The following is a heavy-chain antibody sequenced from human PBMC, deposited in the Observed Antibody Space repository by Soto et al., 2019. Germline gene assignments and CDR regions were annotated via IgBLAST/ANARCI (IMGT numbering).Heavy chain of an antibody. CDR3: ARALGSYYYDSSGYYSYYYGMDV. CDR1: GYTFTSYG. V-gene: IGHV1-18*01. Sequence: ASVKVSCKASGYTFTSYGIRWVRQAPGQGLEWMGWISAYNDNTHYAQKLQGRVTMTTDASTSTAYMELRSLRSDDTAVYYCARALGSYYYDSSGYYSYYYGMDVWGKGTTVTVSS. J-gene: IGHJ6*04. D-gene: IGHD3-22*01. CDR2: ISAYNDNT.